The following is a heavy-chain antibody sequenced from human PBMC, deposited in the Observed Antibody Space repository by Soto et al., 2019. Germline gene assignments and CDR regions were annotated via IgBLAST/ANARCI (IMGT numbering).Heavy chain of an antibody. CDR2: ISGSGGST. D-gene: IGHD1-26*01. Sequence: EVQLLESGGGLVQPGGSLRLSCAASGFTFSSYAMSWVRPAPGKGLEWVSAISGSGGSTYYADSVKGRFTISRDNSKNTLYLQMNSLRAEDTAVYYCAKDLVGATYAFDIWGQGTMVTVSS. CDR3: AKDLVGATYAFDI. V-gene: IGHV3-23*01. CDR1: GFTFSSYA. J-gene: IGHJ3*02.